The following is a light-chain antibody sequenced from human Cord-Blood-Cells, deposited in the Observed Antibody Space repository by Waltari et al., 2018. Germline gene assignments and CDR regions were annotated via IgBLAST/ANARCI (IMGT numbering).Light chain of an antibody. CDR1: QSISSY. J-gene: IGKJ5*01. Sequence: DIQMTQSPFSLSASVGDRVTITRRASQSISSYLNWYQQKPGKAPKLLIYAASSLQSGVPSRFSGSGSGTDFTLTISSLQPEDFATYYCQQSYSTPITFGQGTRLEIK. V-gene: IGKV1-39*01. CDR2: AAS. CDR3: QQSYSTPIT.